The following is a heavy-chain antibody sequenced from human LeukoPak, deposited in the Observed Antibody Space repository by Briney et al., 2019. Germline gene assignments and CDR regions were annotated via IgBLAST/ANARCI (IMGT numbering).Heavy chain of an antibody. V-gene: IGHV3-48*04. D-gene: IGHD3-22*01. CDR3: ARTDRSITMIVVVTLFDY. Sequence: GGSLRLSCAASGFTFSSYSMNWVRQAPGKGLEWVSLISWDGGSTYYADSVKGRFTISRDNAKNSLYLQMNSLRAEDTAVYYCARTDRSITMIVVVTLFDYWGQGTLVTVSS. J-gene: IGHJ4*02. CDR2: ISWDGGST. CDR1: GFTFSSYS.